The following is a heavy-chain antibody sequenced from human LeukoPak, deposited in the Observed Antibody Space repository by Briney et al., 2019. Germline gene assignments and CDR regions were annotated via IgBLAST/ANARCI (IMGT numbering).Heavy chain of an antibody. D-gene: IGHD2-2*01. J-gene: IGHJ4*02. V-gene: IGHV3-23*01. Sequence: GGSLRLSCAASGFTFSSYGMSWVRQAPGKGLEWVSAISGSGGSTYYADSVKGRFTIPRDNSKNTLYLQMNSLRAEDTAVYYCAKCSSRVSCRPNWGQGTLVTVSS. CDR2: ISGSGGST. CDR3: AKCSSRVSCRPN. CDR1: GFTFSSYG.